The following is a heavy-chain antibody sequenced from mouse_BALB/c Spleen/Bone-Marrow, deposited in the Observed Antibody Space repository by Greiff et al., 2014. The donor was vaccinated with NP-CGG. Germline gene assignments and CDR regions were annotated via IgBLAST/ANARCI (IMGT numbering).Heavy chain of an antibody. Sequence: QVQLKESGAELARPGASGKLSCKTSGYTFTTYWMQWVKQRPGQGLEWIGAIYPGEGDTRYTQKFKGKATLTADKSSSTAYIQLSNLTSEDSAVYYCAREPSNWGYYWGQGTTLTVSS. V-gene: IGHV1-87*01. CDR1: GYTFTTYW. CDR2: IYPGEGDT. CDR3: AREPSNWGYY. J-gene: IGHJ2*01.